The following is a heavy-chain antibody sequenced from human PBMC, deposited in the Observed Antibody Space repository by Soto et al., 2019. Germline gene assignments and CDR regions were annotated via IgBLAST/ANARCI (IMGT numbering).Heavy chain of an antibody. V-gene: IGHV3-15*01. J-gene: IGHJ4*01. Sequence: GGSLRLSXTGSGFTFTNAWMSWVRQAPGKGLEWVGRIKSKTDGGTTDYAAPVKGRFTISRDDSKNTLYLQMNSLETEDTAVYYCTTGRYSDNGNSYFSLLVWGHGTLVTVSS. CDR1: GFTFTNAW. D-gene: IGHD3-22*01. CDR2: IKSKTDGGTT. CDR3: TTGRYSDNGNSYFSLLV.